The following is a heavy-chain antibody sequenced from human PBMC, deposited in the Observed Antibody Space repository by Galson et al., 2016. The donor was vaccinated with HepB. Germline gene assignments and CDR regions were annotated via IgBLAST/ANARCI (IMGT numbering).Heavy chain of an antibody. CDR1: GFVVSSTY. D-gene: IGHD3-22*01. V-gene: IGHV3-66*01. CDR3: ARSASYYDSNGYYRDPFDF. Sequence: SLRLSCAASGFVVSSTYMAWVRQAPGRGLECVSLLYRDGFTYYADSVKGRFTISRDNSKNTFYLKMNSLRAEDTAVYYCARSASYYDSNGYYRDPFDFWGPGTLVTVSS. J-gene: IGHJ4*02. CDR2: LYRDGFT.